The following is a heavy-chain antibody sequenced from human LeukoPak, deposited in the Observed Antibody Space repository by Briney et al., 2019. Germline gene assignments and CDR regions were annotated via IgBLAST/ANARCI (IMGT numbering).Heavy chain of an antibody. V-gene: IGHV3-23*01. CDR2: ISERGGST. D-gene: IGHD3-10*01. CDR1: GISLTNYA. CDR3: AKRGVVTRGLLVIGYHQEAYHYDF. Sequence: GGSLRLSCVVSGISLTNYAMTWVRPAPGKGLEWVSYISERGGSTTYADSVKGRFTISRDTSLNTLYLQMNNLRAEDTALYFCAKRGVVTRGLLVIGYHQEAYHYDFWGQGVLVTVSS. J-gene: IGHJ4*02.